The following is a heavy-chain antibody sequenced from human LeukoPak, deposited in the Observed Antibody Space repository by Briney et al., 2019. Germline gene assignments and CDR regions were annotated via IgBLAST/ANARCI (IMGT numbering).Heavy chain of an antibody. CDR1: GFTFSNAW. Sequence: GGSLRLSCAASGFTFSNAWMSWVRQAPGKGLEWVGRIKSKTDGGTTDYAAPVKGRFTISRDDSKNTLYLQMNSLRVEDTAVYYCAKGDYYDVLTGRQNWFGPWGQGTLVTVSS. CDR3: AKGDYYDVLTGRQNWFGP. D-gene: IGHD3-9*01. CDR2: IKSKTDGGTT. V-gene: IGHV3-15*01. J-gene: IGHJ5*02.